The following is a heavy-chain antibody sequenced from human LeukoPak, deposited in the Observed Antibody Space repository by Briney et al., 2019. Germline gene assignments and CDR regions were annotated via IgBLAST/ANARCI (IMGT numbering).Heavy chain of an antibody. CDR2: TYYRSKWNK. D-gene: IGHD2-15*01. J-gene: IGHJ4*02. V-gene: IGHV6-1*01. Sequence: SLTLSLTCAISGDSVSSNSAAWNWIRQSPSRGLEWLGRTYYRSKWNKHYAVSMKSRITINPDTSKNQFSLQLNSVTPEDTAVYYCASSYSQGIDYWGQGTLVTVSS. CDR1: GDSVSSNSAA. CDR3: ASSYSQGIDY.